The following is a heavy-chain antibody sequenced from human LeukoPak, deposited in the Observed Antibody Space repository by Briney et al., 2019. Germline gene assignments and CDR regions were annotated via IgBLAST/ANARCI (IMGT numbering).Heavy chain of an antibody. D-gene: IGHD3-3*01. CDR2: INHSGST. V-gene: IGHV4-34*01. CDR3: ARGSTYYDFWSGYTPLGY. Sequence: GSLRLSCAASGFTFSSYEMNWVRQPPGKGLEWIGEINHSGSTNYNPSLKSRVTISVDTSKSQFSLKLSSVTAADTAVYYCARGSTYYDFWSGYTPLGYWGQGTLVTVSS. CDR1: GFTFSSYE. J-gene: IGHJ4*02.